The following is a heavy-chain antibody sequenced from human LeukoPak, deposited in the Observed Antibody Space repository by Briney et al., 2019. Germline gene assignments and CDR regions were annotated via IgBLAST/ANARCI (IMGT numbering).Heavy chain of an antibody. D-gene: IGHD1-14*01. J-gene: IGHJ4*02. V-gene: IGHV4-59*01. CDR1: GGSFSSDY. CDR2: IYYSGST. Sequence: SETLSLTCTMSGGSFSSDYWNWIRQPPGKGLEWIGYIYYSGSTNYNPSLKSRVTISVDTSKNQFSLKLSSVTAADTAVYYCARPSGCTPFKRFDYWGQGTPVTVSS. CDR3: ARPSGCTPFKRFDY.